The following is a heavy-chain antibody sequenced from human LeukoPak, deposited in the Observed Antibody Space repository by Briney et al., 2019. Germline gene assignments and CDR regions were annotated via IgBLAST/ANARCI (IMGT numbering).Heavy chain of an antibody. J-gene: IGHJ4*02. CDR1: GGSISSYY. Sequence: SETLSLTCTVSGGSISSYYWSWIRQPPGKGLEWIGYIYYSGSTNYNPSLKSRVTISVDTSKNQFSLKLSSVTAADTAVYYCARSYGSGSGELLYYFDYWGQGTLVTVSS. D-gene: IGHD3-10*01. CDR2: IYYSGST. V-gene: IGHV4-59*01. CDR3: ARSYGSGSGELLYYFDY.